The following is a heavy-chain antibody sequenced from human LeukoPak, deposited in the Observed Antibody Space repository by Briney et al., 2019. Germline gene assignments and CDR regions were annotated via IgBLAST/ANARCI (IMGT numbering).Heavy chain of an antibody. D-gene: IGHD6-13*01. CDR1: GFSFNNFA. V-gene: IGHV3-23*01. CDR3: AKVSWVNNFDY. Sequence: PGGSLRLSCAASGFSFNNFAVSWVRQAPGKGLEWVSAISGSGGSTYYADSVKGRFTISRDNSKNTLYLQMNSLRAEDTAVYYCAKVSWVNNFDYWGQGTLVTVSS. CDR2: ISGSGGST. J-gene: IGHJ4*02.